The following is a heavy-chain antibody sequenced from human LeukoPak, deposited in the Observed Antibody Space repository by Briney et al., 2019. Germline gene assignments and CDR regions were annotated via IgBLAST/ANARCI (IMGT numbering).Heavy chain of an antibody. CDR3: AKMEIVGALDY. D-gene: IGHD1-26*01. V-gene: IGHV3-30*02. CDR1: GFTFSNYG. Sequence: GGSLRLSCAASGFTFSNYGMHWVRQAPGKGLEWVGFIRYDGRNKYYADSVKGRFTISRDNSKNTLYLQMNSLRAEDTAVYYCAKMEIVGALDYWGQGTLVTVSS. J-gene: IGHJ4*02. CDR2: IRYDGRNK.